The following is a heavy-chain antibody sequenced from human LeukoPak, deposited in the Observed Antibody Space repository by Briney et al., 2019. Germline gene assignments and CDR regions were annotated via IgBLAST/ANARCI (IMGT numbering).Heavy chain of an antibody. V-gene: IGHV4-59*08. D-gene: IGHD4-17*01. CDR1: GDSISSYY. CDR3: ARQGYADFSSRPFDY. Sequence: SETLSLTCTVSGDSISSYYWSWIRQPPGKGLDWIGYISYSGTTDYNPSLTSRVTISADTSKNQFSLKLSSVTAADTAVYFCARQGYADFSSRPFDYWGQGTLVTVSS. J-gene: IGHJ4*02. CDR2: ISYSGTT.